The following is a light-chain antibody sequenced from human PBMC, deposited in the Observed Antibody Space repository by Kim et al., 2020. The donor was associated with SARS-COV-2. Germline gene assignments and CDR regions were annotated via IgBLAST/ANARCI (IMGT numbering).Light chain of an antibody. CDR2: QDS. J-gene: IGLJ2*01. Sequence: SYELTQPPSVSVSPGQTASITCSGDKLGDKYACWYQQKPGQSPVLVIYQDSKRPSGIPERFSGSNSGNTATLTISGTQAMDEADYYCQARDSSTVFG. CDR1: KLGDKY. CDR3: QARDSSTV. V-gene: IGLV3-1*01.